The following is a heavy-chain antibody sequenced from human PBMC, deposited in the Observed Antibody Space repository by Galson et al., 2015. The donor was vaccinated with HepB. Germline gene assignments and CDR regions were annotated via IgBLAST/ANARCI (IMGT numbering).Heavy chain of an antibody. CDR1: GFTFSSYE. J-gene: IGHJ4*02. Sequence: SLRLSCAASGFTFSSYEMNWVRQAPGKGLEWVSYISSSGSTIYYADSVKGRFTISRDNAKNSLYLQMNSLRAEDTAVYYCARAYSSGWGDYWGQGTLVTVSS. V-gene: IGHV3-48*03. D-gene: IGHD6-19*01. CDR2: ISSSGSTI. CDR3: ARAYSSGWGDY.